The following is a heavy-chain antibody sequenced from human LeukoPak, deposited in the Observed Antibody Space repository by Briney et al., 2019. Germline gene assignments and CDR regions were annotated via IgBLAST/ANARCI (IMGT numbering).Heavy chain of an antibody. D-gene: IGHD4-17*01. CDR2: ISYDGSNK. CDR1: GFTFSSYA. V-gene: IGHV3-30-3*02. CDR3: AKQNRGYGDTLHHYYGMDV. J-gene: IGHJ6*02. Sequence: PGGSLRLSCAASGFTFSSYAMHWVRQAPGKGLEWVAVISYDGSNKYYADSVKGRFTISRDNSKNTLYLQMNSLRAEDTAVYYCAKQNRGYGDTLHHYYGMDVWGQGTTVTVSS.